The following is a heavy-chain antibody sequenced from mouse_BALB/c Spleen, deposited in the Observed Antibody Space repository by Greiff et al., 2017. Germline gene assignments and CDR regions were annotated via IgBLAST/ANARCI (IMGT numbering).Heavy chain of an antibody. V-gene: IGHV1-7*01. CDR3: ARGYRYDLAMDY. CDR2: INPSTGYT. J-gene: IGHJ4*01. D-gene: IGHD2-14*01. Sequence: QVQLQQSGAELAKPGASVKMSCKASGYTFTSYWMHWVKQRPGQGLEWIGYINPSTGYTEYNQKFKDKATLTADKSSSTAYMQLSSLTSEDSAVYYCARGYRYDLAMDYWGQGTSVTVSS. CDR1: GYTFTSYW.